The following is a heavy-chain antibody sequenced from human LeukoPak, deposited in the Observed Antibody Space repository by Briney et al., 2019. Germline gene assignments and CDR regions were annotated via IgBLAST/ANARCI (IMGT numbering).Heavy chain of an antibody. CDR1: GGSFSGYY. V-gene: IGHV4-34*01. CDR2: INHSGST. D-gene: IGHD2-2*01. CDR3: ARAFLEYCSSTSCYAFDI. J-gene: IGHJ3*02. Sequence: SETLSLTCAVYGGSFSGYYWSWIRQPPGKGLEWIGEINHSGSTNYNPSLKSRVTISVDTSKNQFSLKLSSVTAADTAVYHCARAFLEYCSSTSCYAFDIWGQGTMVTVSS.